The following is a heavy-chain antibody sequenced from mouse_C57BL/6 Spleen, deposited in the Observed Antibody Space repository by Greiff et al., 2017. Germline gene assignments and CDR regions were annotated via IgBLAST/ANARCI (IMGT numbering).Heavy chain of an antibody. V-gene: IGHV5-9-1*02. D-gene: IGHD1-1*01. Sequence: EVMLVESGEGLVKPGGSLKLSCAASGFTFSSYAMSWVRQTPEKRLEWVAYISSGGDYIYYADTVKGRFTIPRDNARNTLYLQMSSLKSEDTAMYYCTRDSSTTVVAPCDDWGQGTTLTVSS. J-gene: IGHJ2*01. CDR3: TRDSSTTVVAPCDD. CDR2: ISSGGDYI. CDR1: GFTFSSYA.